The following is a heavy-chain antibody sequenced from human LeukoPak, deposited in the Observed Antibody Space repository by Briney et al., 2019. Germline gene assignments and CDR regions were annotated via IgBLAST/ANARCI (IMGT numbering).Heavy chain of an antibody. J-gene: IGHJ6*03. Sequence: GGSLRLSCTASGFTFGDYAMSWFRQAPGKGLEWVGFIRSKAYGGTAEYAASVKGRFTISRDDSKSIAYLQMNSLKTEDTAVYCCTRDSMSDFWSGYYPTPGYYYYMDVWGKGTTVTVSS. D-gene: IGHD3-3*01. CDR3: TRDSMSDFWSGYYPTPGYYYYMDV. CDR2: IRSKAYGGTA. CDR1: GFTFGDYA. V-gene: IGHV3-49*03.